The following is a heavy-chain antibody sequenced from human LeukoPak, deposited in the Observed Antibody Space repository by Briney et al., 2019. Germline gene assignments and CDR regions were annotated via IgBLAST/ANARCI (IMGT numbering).Heavy chain of an antibody. D-gene: IGHD2-8*01. Sequence: SETLSLTCTVSGGSISSSSYYWGWIRQPPGKGLEWIGSIYYSGSTYYNPSLKSRVTISVDTSKNQFSLQLNSVTPEDTAVYYCARESGHGIVLMVYWGQGTLVTVSS. J-gene: IGHJ4*02. CDR3: ARESGHGIVLMVY. V-gene: IGHV4-39*02. CDR1: GGSISSSSYY. CDR2: IYYSGST.